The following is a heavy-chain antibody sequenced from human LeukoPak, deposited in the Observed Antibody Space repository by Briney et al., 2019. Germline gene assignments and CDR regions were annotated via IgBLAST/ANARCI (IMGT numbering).Heavy chain of an antibody. V-gene: IGHV1-69*13. D-gene: IGHD3-10*01. J-gene: IGHJ4*02. CDR2: IIPIFGTA. Sequence: SVKVSCKASGGTFSSYAISWVRQAPGQGLEWMGGIIPIFGTANYAQKFQGRVTITADESTSTAYMEPSSLRSEDTAVYYCASYGSGSYTPLDYWGQGTLVTVSS. CDR3: ASYGSGSYTPLDY. CDR1: GGTFSSYA.